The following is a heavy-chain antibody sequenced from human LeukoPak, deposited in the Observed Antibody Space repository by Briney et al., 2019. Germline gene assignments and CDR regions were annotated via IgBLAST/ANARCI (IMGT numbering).Heavy chain of an antibody. Sequence: GGSLRLSCAASGFTFSSYAMHWVRQAPGKGLEYVSAISSNGGSTYYADSVKGRFTISRDNSKNTLYLQMSSLRAEDTAVYYCVKGLGSPGRASPQSYYFDYWGQGTLVTVSS. V-gene: IGHV3-64D*06. CDR2: ISSNGGST. D-gene: IGHD7-27*01. J-gene: IGHJ4*02. CDR1: GFTFSSYA. CDR3: VKGLGSPGRASPQSYYFDY.